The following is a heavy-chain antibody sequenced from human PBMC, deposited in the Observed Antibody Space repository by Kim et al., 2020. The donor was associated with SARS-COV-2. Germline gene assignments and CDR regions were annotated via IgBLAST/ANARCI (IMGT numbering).Heavy chain of an antibody. CDR2: IYSAGTT. D-gene: IGHD3-3*01. CDR1: VFTVNFSY. CDR3: ARGRDFFRD. Sequence: GGSLRLSCAASVFTVNFSYMSWVRQAPGKGLEWVSVIYSAGTTYYADSVKGRFTISRDNSKNTLFLQMNSLRAEDTAVYYCARGRDFFRDWGQGTLVTVSS. J-gene: IGHJ4*02. V-gene: IGHV3-66*01.